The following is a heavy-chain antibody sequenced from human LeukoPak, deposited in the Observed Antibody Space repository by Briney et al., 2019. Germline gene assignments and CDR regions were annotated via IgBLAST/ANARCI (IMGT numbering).Heavy chain of an antibody. CDR3: ASKVGYCSGGSCYS. CDR1: GFTFSSYS. CDR2: ISSSGSYI. J-gene: IGHJ4*02. V-gene: IGHV3-21*01. Sequence: GGSLRLSCAASGFTFSSYSMNWVRQAPGKGLEWVSSISSSGSYIYYADSVKGRFTISRDNAENSLYLQMNSLRAEDTAVYYCASKVGYCSGGSCYSWGQGTLVTVSS. D-gene: IGHD2-15*01.